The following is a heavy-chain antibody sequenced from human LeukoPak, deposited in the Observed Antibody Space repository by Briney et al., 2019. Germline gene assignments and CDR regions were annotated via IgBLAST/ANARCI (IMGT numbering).Heavy chain of an antibody. CDR1: GFTFSDYY. V-gene: IGHV3-11*04. CDR3: ARAVRYLDYYYMDV. Sequence: GGSLRLSCAASGFTFSDYYMTWIRQAPGKGLEWISYISSTGNTIYYADSMKGRFTISRDNAKNSLYLQMNSLRAEDTAVYYCARAVRYLDYYYMDVWGKGTTVTVSS. D-gene: IGHD1-14*01. CDR2: ISSTGNTI. J-gene: IGHJ6*03.